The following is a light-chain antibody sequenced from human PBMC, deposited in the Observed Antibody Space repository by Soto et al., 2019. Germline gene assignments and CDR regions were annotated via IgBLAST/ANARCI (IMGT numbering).Light chain of an antibody. J-gene: IGLJ2*01. V-gene: IGLV3-1*01. Sequence: SYELTQPPSVSVSPGQTASITCSGDKLGDKYASWYQQKPGQSPVLLIYQDDTRPSGIPERFSGSNSGNTATLTISGTQAMDDADYYCQAWDSSTAVFGGGTKVTVL. CDR1: KLGDKY. CDR3: QAWDSSTAV. CDR2: QDD.